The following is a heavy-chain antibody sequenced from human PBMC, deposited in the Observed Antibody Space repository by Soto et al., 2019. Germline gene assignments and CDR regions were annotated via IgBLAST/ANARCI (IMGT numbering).Heavy chain of an antibody. CDR2: IIPIFGTA. CDR3: ARMFGDTSYYYYGMDV. Sequence: ASVKVSCKASGGTFSSYAISWVRQAPGQGLEWMGGIIPIFGTANYAQKFQGRVTITADESTSTAYMELSRLRSDDTAVYYCARMFGDTSYYYYGMDVWGQGTTVTVSS. J-gene: IGHJ6*02. CDR1: GGTFSSYA. V-gene: IGHV1-69*13. D-gene: IGHD3-10*02.